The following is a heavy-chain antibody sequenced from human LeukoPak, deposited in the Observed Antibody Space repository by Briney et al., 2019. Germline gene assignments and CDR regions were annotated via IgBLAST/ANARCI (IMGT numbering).Heavy chain of an antibody. J-gene: IGHJ4*02. Sequence: GGSLRLSCAASGFTFSSYGVHWVRQAPGKGLEWVAVISYDGSNKYYADSVKGRFTISRDNSKNTLYLQMNSLRAEDTAVYYCAKEGIRGLRLIDYWGQGTLVTVSS. CDR3: AKEGIRGLRLIDY. CDR2: ISYDGSNK. V-gene: IGHV3-30*18. CDR1: GFTFSSYG. D-gene: IGHD5/OR15-5a*01.